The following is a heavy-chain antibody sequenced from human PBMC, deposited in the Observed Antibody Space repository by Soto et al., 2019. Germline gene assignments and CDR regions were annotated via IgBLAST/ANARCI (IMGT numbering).Heavy chain of an antibody. CDR2: INPNSGGT. D-gene: IGHD1-26*01. CDR3: ARSSDYYYYYMDV. CDR1: GYTFTGYY. V-gene: IGHV1-2*04. J-gene: IGHJ6*03. Sequence: ASVKVSCKASGYTFTGYYMHWVRQAPGQGLEWMGWINPNSGGTNYAQKFQGWVTMTRDTSISTAYMELSRLRSDDTAVYYCARSSDYYYYYMDVWGKGTTVTVSS.